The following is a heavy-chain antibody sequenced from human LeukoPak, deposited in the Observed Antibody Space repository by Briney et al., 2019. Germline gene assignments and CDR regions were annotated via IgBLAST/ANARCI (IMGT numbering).Heavy chain of an antibody. D-gene: IGHD5-24*01. CDR2: INLSGST. V-gene: IGHV4-34*01. CDR3: ARGADGRRYFDL. J-gene: IGHJ2*01. Sequence: PSETLSLTCAVYGASFSDYYWSWIRQPPGKGLEWIGEINLSGSTNYNPSLKSRVTISLDTSKNQFSLRLTSVTAADTAVYYCARGADGRRYFDLWGRGTLLTVSS. CDR1: GASFSDYY.